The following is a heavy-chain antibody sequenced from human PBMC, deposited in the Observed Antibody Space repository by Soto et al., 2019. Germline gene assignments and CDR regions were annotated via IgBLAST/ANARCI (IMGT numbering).Heavy chain of an antibody. Sequence: SATLSLDCSVSVGALRGYYWSWIRQPPGKGLEYIAYMYHTGNAKYNPSLQSRVTLSVDTSKNQFSLRLASVTAADTAVYYCARDRTSSGYYFDYSLDYWGQGTRVTVSS. CDR2: MYHTGNA. CDR3: ARDRTSSGYYFDYSLDY. J-gene: IGHJ4*02. CDR1: VGALRGYY. D-gene: IGHD3-22*01. V-gene: IGHV4-59*01.